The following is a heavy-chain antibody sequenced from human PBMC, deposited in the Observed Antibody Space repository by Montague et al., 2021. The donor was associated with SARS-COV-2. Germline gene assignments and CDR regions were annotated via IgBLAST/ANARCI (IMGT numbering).Heavy chain of an antibody. Sequence: SETLSLTCAGDLHSGVAEIRRSSEEQPSELQPLADGVSRHTGGTKYKPSLKSRVSMSVDKSWNQFSLRLTSVTAADTAIYYCARKGSGRSDLAYWGKGTLVTVSS. J-gene: IGHJ4*02. CDR1: LHSGVAEIR. CDR2: SRHTGGT. D-gene: IGHD1-26*01. CDR3: ARKGSGRSDLAY. V-gene: IGHV4-4*02.